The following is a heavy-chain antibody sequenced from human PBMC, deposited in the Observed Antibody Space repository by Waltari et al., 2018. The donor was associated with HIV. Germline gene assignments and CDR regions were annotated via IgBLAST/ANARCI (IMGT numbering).Heavy chain of an antibody. CDR1: GGSISSGSYY. J-gene: IGHJ3*02. Sequence: QVQLQESGPGLVKPSQTLSLTCTVSGGSISSGSYYWCWIRQPAGKGLEWIGRIHTSGSTNYNPSLKSRVTISVDTSKNQFSLKLSSVTAADTAVYYCASSSGYLDAFDIWGQGTMVTVSS. V-gene: IGHV4-61*02. D-gene: IGHD3-22*01. CDR2: IHTSGST. CDR3: ASSSGYLDAFDI.